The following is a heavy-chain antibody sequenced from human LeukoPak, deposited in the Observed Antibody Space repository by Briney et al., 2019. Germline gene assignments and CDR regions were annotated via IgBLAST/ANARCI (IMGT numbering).Heavy chain of an antibody. CDR1: GFTFSSYA. CDR2: ISGSGGST. D-gene: IGHD6-19*01. Sequence: GGSLRLPCAASGFTFSSYAMSWVRQAPGKGLEWVSAISGSGGSTYYADSVKGRFTISRDNSKNTLYLQMNSLRAEDTAVYYCAKLPHGIAVAGDAFDIWGQGTMVTVSS. J-gene: IGHJ3*02. CDR3: AKLPHGIAVAGDAFDI. V-gene: IGHV3-23*01.